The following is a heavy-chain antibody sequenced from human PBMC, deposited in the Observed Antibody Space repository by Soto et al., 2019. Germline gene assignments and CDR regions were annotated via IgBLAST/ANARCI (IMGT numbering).Heavy chain of an antibody. J-gene: IGHJ6*03. CDR1: GGSISSSSYY. V-gene: IGHV4-39*01. Sequence: SETLSLTCTVSGGSISSSSYYWGWIRQPPGKGLEWIGSIYYSGSTYYNPSLKSRVTISVDTSKNQFSLKLSSVTAADTAVYYCARLRGPATVTVNYYYYYMDVWGKGTTVTVSS. CDR3: ARLRGPATVTVNYYYYYMDV. D-gene: IGHD4-17*01. CDR2: IYYSGST.